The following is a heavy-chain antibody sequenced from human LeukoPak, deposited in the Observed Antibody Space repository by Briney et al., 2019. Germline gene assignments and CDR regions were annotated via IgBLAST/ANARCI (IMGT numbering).Heavy chain of an antibody. Sequence: GGSLRLSCAASGFTVSSNYMSWVRQAPGKGLEWVSVIYSGGSTYYADSVKGRFTISRDNSKNTLYLQMNSLRAGDTAVYYCAREVRGSYHAFDYWGQGTLVTVSS. V-gene: IGHV3-53*01. D-gene: IGHD1-26*01. CDR1: GFTVSSNY. J-gene: IGHJ4*02. CDR2: IYSGGST. CDR3: AREVRGSYHAFDY.